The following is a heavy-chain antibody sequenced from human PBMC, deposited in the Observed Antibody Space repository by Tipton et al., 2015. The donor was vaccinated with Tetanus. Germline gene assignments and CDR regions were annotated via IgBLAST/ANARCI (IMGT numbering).Heavy chain of an antibody. Sequence: SGVTVGGNYMSWVRQAPGKGLEWVSVIYTGGSADYTDSVKGRFTISRDNSNNSLSLQMNSLRIDDTAVYYCAFRTNWRFSRGFDCWGQGILVTVSS. J-gene: IGHJ4*02. CDR1: GVTVGGNY. CDR3: AFRTNWRFSRGFDC. D-gene: IGHD1-20*01. CDR2: IYTGGSA. V-gene: IGHV3-53*01.